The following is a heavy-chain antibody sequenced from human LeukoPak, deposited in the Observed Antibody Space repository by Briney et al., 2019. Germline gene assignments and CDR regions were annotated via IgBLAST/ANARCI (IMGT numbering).Heavy chain of an antibody. CDR1: GFTFSSYG. D-gene: IGHD1-26*01. V-gene: IGHV3-30*03. Sequence: PGGSLRLSCAAPGFTFSSYGMHWVRQAPGKGLEWVAVISYDGSNKYYADSVKGRFTISRDNSKNTLYLQMNSLRAEDTAVYYCARRSSGSPPYYFGYWGQGTLVTVSS. J-gene: IGHJ4*02. CDR2: ISYDGSNK. CDR3: ARRSSGSPPYYFGY.